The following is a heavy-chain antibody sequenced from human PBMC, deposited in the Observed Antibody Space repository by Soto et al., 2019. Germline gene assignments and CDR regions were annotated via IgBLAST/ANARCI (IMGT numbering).Heavy chain of an antibody. CDR1: GGSMIAYY. D-gene: IGHD6-13*01. J-gene: IGHJ4*02. V-gene: IGHV4-59*01. CDR3: ARVRGTAGKRYFDY. Sequence: SETLSLTCTVSGGSMIAYYWNWMRQPPGKGLQWIGYTYYSGSTTYNPSLKSRVTISVDSSRNQFSLKLDSVTPADTAVYYCARVRGTAGKRYFDYWGPGTLVTVSS. CDR2: TYYSGST.